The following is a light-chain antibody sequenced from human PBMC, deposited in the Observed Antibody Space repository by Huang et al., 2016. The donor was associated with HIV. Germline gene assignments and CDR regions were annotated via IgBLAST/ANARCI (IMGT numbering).Light chain of an antibody. V-gene: IGKV3-20*01. CDR1: QSVSSSY. Sequence: EIVLTQSPGTLSLSPGERATLFCRASQSVSSSYLTWYQQKPGQSPRLLIYGASSMATGIPDRFSGSGSVTDFTLTISRLEPEDFAVYYCQQYGSSSLTFGGGTKVEIK. CDR3: QQYGSSSLT. J-gene: IGKJ4*01. CDR2: GAS.